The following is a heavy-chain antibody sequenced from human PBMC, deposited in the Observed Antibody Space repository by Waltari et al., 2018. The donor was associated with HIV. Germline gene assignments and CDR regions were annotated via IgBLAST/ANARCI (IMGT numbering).Heavy chain of an antibody. D-gene: IGHD5-18*01. CDR1: GGTFSSYA. V-gene: IGHV1-69*04. J-gene: IGHJ5*02. Sequence: QVQLVQSGAEVKKPRSSVQVSCKASGGTFSSYAISWVRQAPGQGLEWMGRIIPILGIANYAQKFQGRVTITADKSTSTAYMELSSLRSEDTAVYYCARDRGVLGIQSWFDPWGQGTLVTVSS. CDR2: IIPILGIA. CDR3: ARDRGVLGIQSWFDP.